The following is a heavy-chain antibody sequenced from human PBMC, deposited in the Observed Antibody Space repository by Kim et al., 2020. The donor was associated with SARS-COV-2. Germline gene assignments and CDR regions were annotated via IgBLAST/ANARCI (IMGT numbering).Heavy chain of an antibody. D-gene: IGHD2-15*01. V-gene: IGHV3-33*01. CDR3: ARDGSYCSGGSCYPLTERATKGLDP. CDR2: IWYDGSNK. J-gene: IGHJ5*02. Sequence: GGSLRLSCAASGFTFSSYGMHWVRQAPGKGLEWVAVIWYDGSNKYYADSVKGRFTISRDNSKNTLYLQMNSLRAEDTAVYYCARDGSYCSGGSCYPLTERATKGLDPWGQGTLVTVSS. CDR1: GFTFSSYG.